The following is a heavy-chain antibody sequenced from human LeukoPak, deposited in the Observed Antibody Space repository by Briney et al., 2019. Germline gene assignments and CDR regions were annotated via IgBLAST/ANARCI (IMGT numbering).Heavy chain of an antibody. V-gene: IGHV3-66*01. D-gene: IGHD3-3*01. J-gene: IGHJ6*02. CDR1: GFTVSSNY. CDR2: IYSGGST. Sequence: GGSLRLSCAASGFTVSSNYMSWVRQAPGKGLEWVSVIYSGGSTYYADSVKGRFTISRDNSKNTLYLQMNSLRAEDTAVYYCAKDPTYYDFWSGYYTDYGMDVWGQGTTVTVSS. CDR3: AKDPTYYDFWSGYYTDYGMDV.